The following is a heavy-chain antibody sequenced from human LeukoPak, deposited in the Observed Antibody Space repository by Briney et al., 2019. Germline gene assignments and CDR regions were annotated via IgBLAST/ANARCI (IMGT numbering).Heavy chain of an antibody. CDR1: GFTFSDHY. D-gene: IGHD6-13*01. CDR3: ARASSTYYYDY. CDR2: IRNKANSYTT. V-gene: IGHV3-72*01. Sequence: GGSLRFSGAASGFTFSDHYMDWVRQAPGKGLDGVGRIRNKANSYTTEFAASVKGRFTISRDDSKNSLYLQMNGLKTDDTAVYFCARASSTYYYDYWGQGTLVTVSS. J-gene: IGHJ4*02.